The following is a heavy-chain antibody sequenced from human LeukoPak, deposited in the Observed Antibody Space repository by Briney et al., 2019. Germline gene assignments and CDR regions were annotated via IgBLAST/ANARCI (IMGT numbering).Heavy chain of an antibody. D-gene: IGHD6-13*01. CDR3: ARQATGYSSSWLLFDY. CDR1: GGSISSSSYY. V-gene: IGHV4-39*01. J-gene: IGHJ4*02. CDR2: MYYSGST. Sequence: KPSEPLSLTCTVSGGSISSSSYYWGWIRQSPGKGLEWIGSMYYSGSTYYNPSLKSRVTISVDTSKNQFSLKLSSVTAADTAVYYCARQATGYSSSWLLFDYWGQGTLVTVSS.